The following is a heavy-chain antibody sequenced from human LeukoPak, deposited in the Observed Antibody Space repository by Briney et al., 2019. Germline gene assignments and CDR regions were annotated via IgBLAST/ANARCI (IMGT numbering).Heavy chain of an antibody. CDR3: ARVNVRDGYNYDY. D-gene: IGHD5-24*01. J-gene: IGHJ4*02. Sequence: SETLSLTCTVSGGSISSSSYYWGWIRQPPGKGLEWIGSIYYSGSTYYNPSLKSRVTISVDTSKNQFSLKLSSVTAADTAVYYCARVNVRDGYNYDYWGQGTLVTVSS. CDR1: GGSISSSSYY. CDR2: IYYSGST. V-gene: IGHV4-39*07.